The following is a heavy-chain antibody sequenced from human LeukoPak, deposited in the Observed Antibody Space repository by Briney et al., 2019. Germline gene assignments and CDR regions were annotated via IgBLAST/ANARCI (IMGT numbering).Heavy chain of an antibody. Sequence: GGSLRLSCAASGFTFTNAWMSWVRQAPGKGLEWVGRIKSKGDGETTDYGAPVKGRFFMSRDDSKATLFLQMNFLQTEDTAVYYCTTDSGLTMIRGVIVSWGQGTLVTVSS. J-gene: IGHJ4*02. CDR1: GFTFTNAW. D-gene: IGHD3-10*01. CDR2: IKSKGDGETT. CDR3: TTDSGLTMIRGVIVS. V-gene: IGHV3-15*01.